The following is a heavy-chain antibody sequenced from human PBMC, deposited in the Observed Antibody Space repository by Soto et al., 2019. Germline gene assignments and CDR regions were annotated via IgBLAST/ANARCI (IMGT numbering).Heavy chain of an antibody. V-gene: IGHV3-21*01. CDR2: ISSSSSYI. CDR3: ARDPPWIGSYYN. D-gene: IGHD1-26*01. Sequence: GGSLRLSCAASGFTFSSYSMNWVRQAPGKGLEWVSSISSSSSYIYYADSVKGRFTISRDNAKNSLYLQMNSLRAEDTAVYYCARDPPWIGSYYNWGQGTLVTVSS. CDR1: GFTFSSYS. J-gene: IGHJ4*02.